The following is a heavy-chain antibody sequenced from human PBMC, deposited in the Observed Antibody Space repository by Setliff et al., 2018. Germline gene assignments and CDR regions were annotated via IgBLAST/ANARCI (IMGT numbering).Heavy chain of an antibody. Sequence: PSETLSLTCTVSGGSISSGNFYWGWVRQPAGKGLEWIGHLYSSGITNYKPSLESRVTMSVNTSKNQFSLRLSSVTAADAAVYFCARESATIGEFPLYYFDKWGQGIPVTV. CDR3: ARESATIGEFPLYYFDK. V-gene: IGHV4-61*09. J-gene: IGHJ4*02. CDR2: LYSSGIT. D-gene: IGHD3-10*01. CDR1: GGSISSGNFY.